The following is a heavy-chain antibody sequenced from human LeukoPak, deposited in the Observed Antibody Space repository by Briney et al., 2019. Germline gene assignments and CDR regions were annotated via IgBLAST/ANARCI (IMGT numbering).Heavy chain of an antibody. CDR1: GFTFSSYW. J-gene: IGHJ4*02. CDR3: ARGRDGYNLAFDY. V-gene: IGHV3-74*01. Sequence: GGSLRLSCAASGFTFSSYWMHWVRQAPGKGLVWVSRIKSDGSRTDYADSVKGRFTISRDNSKNTLYLQMNSLRAEDTAVYYCARGRDGYNLAFDYWGQGTLVTVSS. D-gene: IGHD5-24*01. CDR2: IKSDGSRT.